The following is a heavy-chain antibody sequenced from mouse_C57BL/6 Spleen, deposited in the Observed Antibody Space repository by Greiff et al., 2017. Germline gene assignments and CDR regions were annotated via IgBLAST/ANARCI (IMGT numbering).Heavy chain of an antibody. D-gene: IGHD4-1*01. J-gene: IGHJ2*01. CDR3: ANWAFDY. V-gene: IGHV1-82*01. CDR2: IYPGDGDT. Sequence: QVQLQQSGPELVKPGASVKISCKASGYAFSSSWMNWVKQRPGKGLEWIGRIYPGDGDTNYNGKFKGKATLTADKSSSTAYMQLHSLTSEDSTVCFCANWAFDYWGQGTTLTVSS. CDR1: GYAFSSSW.